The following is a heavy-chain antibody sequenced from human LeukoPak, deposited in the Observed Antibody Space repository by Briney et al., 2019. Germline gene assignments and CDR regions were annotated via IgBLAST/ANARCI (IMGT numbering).Heavy chain of an antibody. CDR1: GGSISSYY. J-gene: IGHJ4*02. CDR3: ARVEGGVDY. D-gene: IGHD3-16*01. V-gene: IGHV4-59*12. Sequence: SETLSLTCTVSGGSISSYYWSWIRQPPGKGLEWIGYIYYSGSTNYNPSLKSRVTISVDTSKNQFSLKLSSVTAADTAVYYCARVEGGVDYWGQGTLVTVSS. CDR2: IYYSGST.